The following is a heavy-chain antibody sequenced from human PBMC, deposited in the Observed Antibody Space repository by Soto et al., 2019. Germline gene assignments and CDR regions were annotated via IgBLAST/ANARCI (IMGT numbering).Heavy chain of an antibody. CDR1: GGSFSGYY. V-gene: IGHV4-34*01. CDR2: VNHIGIT. Sequence: QVQLQQWGAGLLKPSETLSLTCAVYGGSFSGYYWSWIRQTPGKGLEWIGEVNHIGITNYSPSLKSRVTISADISRNQFSLKLSSVTVADTARYYCARKGALLIGDQGVYFQHWGQGTPVTVSS. CDR3: ARKGALLIGDQGVYFQH. J-gene: IGHJ1*01. D-gene: IGHD4-17*01.